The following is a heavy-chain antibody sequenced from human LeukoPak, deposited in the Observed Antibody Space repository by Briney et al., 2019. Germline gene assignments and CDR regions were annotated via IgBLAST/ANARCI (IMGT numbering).Heavy chain of an antibody. CDR1: GGSISSDAYC. D-gene: IGHD2-2*01. J-gene: IGHJ4*02. CDR2: ISYSGST. CDR3: AAIVLVTAAIYY. V-gene: IGHV4-31*03. Sequence: SQTLSLTCSVSGGSISSDAYCWSWIRQHPGKGLEWIGYISYSGSTYQNPSLKSRVTISVDTSENQFSLKLRSVTAADTAVYYCAAIVLVTAAIYYWGQGTLVTVSS.